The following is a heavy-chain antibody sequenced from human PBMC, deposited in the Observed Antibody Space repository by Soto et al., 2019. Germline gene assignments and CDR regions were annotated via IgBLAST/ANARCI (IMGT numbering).Heavy chain of an antibody. Sequence: GGSLRLSCAASGFTFSNAWMSWVRQAPGKGLEWVGRIKSKTDGGTTDYAAPVKGRFTISRDDSKNTLYLQMNSLKTEDTAVYYCTTVVYQVLRYFDWLVASPEPYHFDYWGQGTLVTVSS. J-gene: IGHJ4*02. V-gene: IGHV3-15*01. D-gene: IGHD3-9*01. CDR3: TTVVYQVLRYFDWLVASPEPYHFDY. CDR2: IKSKTDGGTT. CDR1: GFTFSNAW.